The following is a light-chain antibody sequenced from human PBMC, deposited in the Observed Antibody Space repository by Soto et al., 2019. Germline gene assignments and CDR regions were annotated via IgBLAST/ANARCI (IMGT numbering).Light chain of an antibody. CDR3: AKWDDSLRVYV. V-gene: IGLV1-47*01. Sequence: QSVLPQPPSASGTSGQRVTISCSTTNSRSGSNYVYWYQQLPGAAPKLLIYRNDQRPSGVPDRFSASKSGTSASLAISGLRSEDEADYFCAKWDDSLRVYVFGSGTKLTVL. CDR1: NSRSGSNY. J-gene: IGLJ1*01. CDR2: RND.